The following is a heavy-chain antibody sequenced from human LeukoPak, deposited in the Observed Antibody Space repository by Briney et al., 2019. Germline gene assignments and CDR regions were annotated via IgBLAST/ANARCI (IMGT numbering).Heavy chain of an antibody. CDR3: ARDCSRWEQRGCY. CDR1: GYTFTSYD. Sequence: GASVKVSCKASGYTFTSYDINWVRQAPGQGLEWMGWISAYNGNTNYAQKLQGRVTMTTDTSTSTAYMELRSLRSDDTAVYHCARDCSRWEQRGCYWGQGTLVTVSS. CDR2: ISAYNGNT. J-gene: IGHJ4*02. D-gene: IGHD1-26*01. V-gene: IGHV1-18*01.